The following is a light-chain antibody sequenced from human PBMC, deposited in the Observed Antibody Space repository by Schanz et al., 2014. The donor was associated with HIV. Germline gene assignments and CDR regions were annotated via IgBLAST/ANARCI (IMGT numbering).Light chain of an antibody. CDR3: CSYAGDSAFV. CDR1: SSDVGGYDY. V-gene: IGLV2-11*01. CDR2: DVT. J-gene: IGLJ1*01. Sequence: QSALTQPRSVSGSPGQSVTISCTGTSSDVGGYDYVSWYQQHPGKAPKLMIYDVTKRPSGVPDRFSGSKSGNTASLTISGLQAEDEADYSCCSYAGDSAFVFGTGTKLTVL.